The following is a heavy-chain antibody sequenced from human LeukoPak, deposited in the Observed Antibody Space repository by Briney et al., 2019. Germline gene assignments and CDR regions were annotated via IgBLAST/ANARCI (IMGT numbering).Heavy chain of an antibody. Sequence: SETLSLTCTVSGGSISSYYWSWIRQPPGKGLEWIGEINHSGSTNYNPSLKSRVTISVDTSKNQFSLKLSSVTAADTAVYYCARVYFDWRFRFDYWGQGTLVTVSS. CDR3: ARVYFDWRFRFDY. V-gene: IGHV4-34*01. CDR2: INHSGST. D-gene: IGHD3-9*01. CDR1: GGSISSYY. J-gene: IGHJ4*02.